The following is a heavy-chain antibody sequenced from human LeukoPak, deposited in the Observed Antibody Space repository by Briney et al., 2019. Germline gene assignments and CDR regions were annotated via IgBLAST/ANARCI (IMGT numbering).Heavy chain of an antibody. J-gene: IGHJ6*03. CDR3: AKGAGTGYYYYYYMDV. V-gene: IGHV3-30*18. CDR2: ISYDGSNK. CDR1: GLTFSSYG. D-gene: IGHD6-19*01. Sequence: PGGSLRLSCAASGLTFSSYGMHWVRQAPGKGLEWVAVISYDGSNKYYADSVKGRFTISRDNSKNTLYLQMNSLRAEDTAVYYCAKGAGTGYYYYYYMDVWGKGTTVTVSS.